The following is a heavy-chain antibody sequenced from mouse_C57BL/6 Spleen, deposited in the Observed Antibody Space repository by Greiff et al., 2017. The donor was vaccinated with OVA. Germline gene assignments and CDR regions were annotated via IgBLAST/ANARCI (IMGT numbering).Heavy chain of an antibody. V-gene: IGHV5-17*01. Sequence: DVMLVESGGGLVKPGGSLKLSCAASGFTFSDYGMHWVRQAPEQGLEWVAYISSGSSTIYYADTVKGRFTISRDNAKNTLFLQMTSLRSEDTAMYYCARPPRFAYWGQGTLVTVSA. J-gene: IGHJ3*01. CDR1: GFTFSDYG. CDR2: ISSGSSTI. CDR3: ARPPRFAY.